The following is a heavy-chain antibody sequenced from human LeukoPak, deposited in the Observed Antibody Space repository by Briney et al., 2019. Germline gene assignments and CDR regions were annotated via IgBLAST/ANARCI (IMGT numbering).Heavy chain of an antibody. CDR1: GFTFSNYW. J-gene: IGHJ4*02. CDR3: ARGYINYPDF. CDR2: ITSDGSGT. V-gene: IGHV3-74*01. Sequence: GGSLRLSCAASGFTFSNYWMHWFRQAPGKGLVWVSRITSDGSGTTYADSVKGRFTISRDNAKNTLYLQMNGLRAEDTAVYYCARGYINYPDFWGQGILVTVSS. D-gene: IGHD4-11*01.